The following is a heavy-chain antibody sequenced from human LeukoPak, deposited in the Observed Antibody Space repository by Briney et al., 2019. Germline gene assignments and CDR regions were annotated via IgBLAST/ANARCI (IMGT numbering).Heavy chain of an antibody. CDR1: GFTFSNYN. D-gene: IGHD6-19*01. J-gene: IGHJ3*02. V-gene: IGHV3-21*04. CDR3: ARHSSGWYGDGFDI. CDR2: ISSRGSYT. Sequence: GGSLRLSCAASGFTFSNYNMNWVRQAPGKGLEWVSYISSRGSYTYYADSVKGRFTISRDNSKNTVYLQMNSLRAEDTAVYYCARHSSGWYGDGFDIWGQGSMVTVSS.